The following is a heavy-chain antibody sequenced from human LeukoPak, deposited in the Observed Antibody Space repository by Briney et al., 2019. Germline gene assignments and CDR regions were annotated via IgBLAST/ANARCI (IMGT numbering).Heavy chain of an antibody. V-gene: IGHV3-15*01. D-gene: IGHD3-16*02. CDR1: EFTFSNAW. CDR2: IKSKTDGGTT. Sequence: PGGSLRLSCAASEFTFSNAWMSWVRQAPGKGLEWVGRIKSKTDGGTTDYAAPVKGRFTISRDDSKNTLYLQMNSLKTEDTAVYYCTTDPDYVWGSYRSTVLEFDYWGQGTLVTVSS. J-gene: IGHJ4*02. CDR3: TTDPDYVWGSYRSTVLEFDY.